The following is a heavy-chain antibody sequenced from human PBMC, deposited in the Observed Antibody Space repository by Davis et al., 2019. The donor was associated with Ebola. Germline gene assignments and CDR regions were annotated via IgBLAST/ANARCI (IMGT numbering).Heavy chain of an antibody. J-gene: IGHJ1*01. CDR3: ARFQYYYDSSGYYYEDFQH. D-gene: IGHD3-22*01. Sequence: AASVKVSCKASGGTFSSYTISWVRQAPGQGLEWMGRIIPILGIANYAQKFQGRVTITADKSTSTAYMELSSLRSEDTAVYYCARFQYYYDSSGYYYEDFQHWGQGTLVTVSS. CDR2: IIPILGIA. CDR1: GGTFSSYT. V-gene: IGHV1-69*02.